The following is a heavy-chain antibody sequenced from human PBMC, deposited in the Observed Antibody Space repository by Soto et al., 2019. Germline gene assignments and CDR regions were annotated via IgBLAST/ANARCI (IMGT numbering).Heavy chain of an antibody. D-gene: IGHD3-22*01. V-gene: IGHV1-69*13. CDR2: IIPIFGTA. J-gene: IGHJ4*02. CDR3: ARFYKGYYDSSGYLDY. Sequence: SVKVSCKASGGTFSSYAISWVRQAPGQGLEWMGGIIPIFGTANYAQKFQGRVTITADESTSTAYMELSSLRSEDTAVYYCARFYKGYYDSSGYLDYWGQGTLVTVSS. CDR1: GGTFSSYA.